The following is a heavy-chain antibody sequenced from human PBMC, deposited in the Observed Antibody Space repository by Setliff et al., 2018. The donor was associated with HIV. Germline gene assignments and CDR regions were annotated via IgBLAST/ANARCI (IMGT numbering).Heavy chain of an antibody. D-gene: IGHD6-6*01. V-gene: IGHV4-38-2*02. Sequence: SETLSLTCDVSGFSISSRYYWGWIRQSPGRGLEWIGNIYHTGSSYYNPSLNDRATISLDTSKNQFSLKLNSVTAADTAVYYCARDVLDLVISAYGFWGQGIPVTVSS. J-gene: IGHJ4*02. CDR2: IYHTGSS. CDR3: ARDVLDLVISAYGF. CDR1: GFSISSRYY.